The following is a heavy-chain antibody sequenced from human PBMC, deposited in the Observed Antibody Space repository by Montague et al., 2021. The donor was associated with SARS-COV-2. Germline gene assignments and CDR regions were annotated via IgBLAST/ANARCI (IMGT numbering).Heavy chain of an antibody. CDR1: GDSVISDKYY. J-gene: IGHJ5*02. CDR3: VKGSGYP. CDR2: IYDSGXT. V-gene: IGHV4-61*01. Sequence: SETLSLTCTVTGDSVISDKYYWSWIRQPPGKGLEWIGFIYDSGXTXYNPSLHSRVTITIDTSKNQFSLNLMSVTPADTAVYYCVKGSGYPWGQGTLVTVPS. D-gene: IGHD3-22*01.